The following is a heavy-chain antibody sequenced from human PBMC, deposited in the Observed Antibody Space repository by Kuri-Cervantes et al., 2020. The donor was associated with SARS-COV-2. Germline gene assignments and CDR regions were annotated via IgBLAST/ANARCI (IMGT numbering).Heavy chain of an antibody. CDR2: IRYDGSTK. CDR3: AKDAGYGHFWSGYWGGNWFDP. D-gene: IGHD3-3*02. V-gene: IGHV3-30*02. Sequence: GGSLRLSCAASGFTFSSYGMHWVRQAPGKGLEWVAFIRYDGSTKYYADFVNGRFTISIDNSKNTLYLQMNSLRDEDTAVYYCAKDAGYGHFWSGYWGGNWFDPWGQGTLVTVSS. CDR1: GFTFSSYG. J-gene: IGHJ5*02.